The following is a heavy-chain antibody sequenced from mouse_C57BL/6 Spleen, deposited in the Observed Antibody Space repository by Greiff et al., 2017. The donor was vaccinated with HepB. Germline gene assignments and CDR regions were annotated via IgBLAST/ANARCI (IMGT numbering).Heavy chain of an antibody. CDR2: IYPGDGDT. V-gene: IGHV1-80*01. D-gene: IGHD2-5*01. J-gene: IGHJ4*01. CDR1: GYAFSSYW. Sequence: VQLQQSGAELVKPGASVKISCKASGYAFSSYWMNWVKQRPGKGLEWIGQIYPGDGDTNYNGKFKGKATLTADKSSSTAYMQLSSLTSEDSAVYFCARSVYYSNPYYAMDYWGQGTSVTVSS. CDR3: ARSVYYSNPYYAMDY.